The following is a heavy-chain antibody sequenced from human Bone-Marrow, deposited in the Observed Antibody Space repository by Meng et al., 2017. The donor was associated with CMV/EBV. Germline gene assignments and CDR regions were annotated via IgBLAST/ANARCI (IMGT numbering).Heavy chain of an antibody. D-gene: IGHD4-11*01. J-gene: IGHJ6*02. CDR2: ISAYNGNT. Sequence: ASVKVSCKASGGTFSSYAISWVRQAPGQGLEWMGWISAYNGNTNYAQKLQGRVTMTTDTSTRTAYMEQRSLRSDDTAVYYCARASPLYYSNEGVDYYYYGMDVWGQGTMVTVSS. CDR1: GGTFSSYA. CDR3: ARASPLYYSNEGVDYYYYGMDV. V-gene: IGHV1-18*01.